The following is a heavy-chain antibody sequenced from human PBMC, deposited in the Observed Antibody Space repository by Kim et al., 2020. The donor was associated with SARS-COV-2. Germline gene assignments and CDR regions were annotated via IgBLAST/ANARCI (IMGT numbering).Heavy chain of an antibody. V-gene: IGHV3-15*01. J-gene: IGHJ4*02. Sequence: TDSAAPVKGRFTISRDDSKNTLYLQINSLKTEDTAVYYCTTDSWGWGFDYWGQGTLVTVSS. D-gene: IGHD7-27*01. CDR3: TTDSWGWGFDY. CDR2: T.